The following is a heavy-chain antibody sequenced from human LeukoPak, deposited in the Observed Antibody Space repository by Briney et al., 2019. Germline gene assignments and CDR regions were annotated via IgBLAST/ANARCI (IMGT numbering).Heavy chain of an antibody. Sequence: PGRTLRLSCAASGFTFSNYNMNWVRQATGKGLEWVSYISVSSSTIYYADSVKGRFTISRDNAKNSLYLQMNSLRAEDTAVYYCARDDSSGYPFDYWGQGTLVTVSS. J-gene: IGHJ4*02. V-gene: IGHV3-48*01. CDR3: ARDDSSGYPFDY. D-gene: IGHD3-22*01. CDR2: ISVSSSTI. CDR1: GFTFSNYN.